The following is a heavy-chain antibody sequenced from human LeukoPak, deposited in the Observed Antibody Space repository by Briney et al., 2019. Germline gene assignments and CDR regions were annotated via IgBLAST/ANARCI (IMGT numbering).Heavy chain of an antibody. Sequence: PGGSLRLSCSASGFTFSYAALSWVRQAPGKGLEWVSAISGSDTGTYYADSVKGRFTISRDNAKNSLYLQMNSLRAEDTAVYYCARDYYYYMDVWGKGTTVTISS. CDR2: ISGSDTGT. CDR1: GFTFSYAA. V-gene: IGHV3-23*01. CDR3: ARDYYYYMDV. J-gene: IGHJ6*03.